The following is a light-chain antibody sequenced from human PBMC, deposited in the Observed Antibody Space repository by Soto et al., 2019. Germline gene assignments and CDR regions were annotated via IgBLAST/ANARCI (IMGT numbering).Light chain of an antibody. Sequence: QPVLTQPPSASGTPGQRVTISCSRSSSNIGTNTVSWYQQLPGTAPKLLIYSNNQRPSGVPDRFSGSKSGTSASLAISGLQSEDEADYYCATWDDSLSRVVFGGGTKLTVL. CDR1: SSNIGTNT. CDR3: ATWDDSLSRVV. CDR2: SNN. J-gene: IGLJ2*01. V-gene: IGLV1-44*01.